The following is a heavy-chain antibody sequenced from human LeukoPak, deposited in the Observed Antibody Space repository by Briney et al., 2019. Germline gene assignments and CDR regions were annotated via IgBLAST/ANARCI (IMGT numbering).Heavy chain of an antibody. CDR2: IIPIFGTA. CDR1: GGTFSSYA. Sequence: GASVKVSCKASGGTFSSYAISWVRQAPGQGLEWMGGIIPIFGTANYAQKFQGRATITADESTSTAYMELSSLRSEDTAVYYCASPSSTSQPHYYYYMDVWGKGTTVTVSS. D-gene: IGHD2-2*01. CDR3: ASPSSTSQPHYYYYMDV. V-gene: IGHV1-69*13. J-gene: IGHJ6*03.